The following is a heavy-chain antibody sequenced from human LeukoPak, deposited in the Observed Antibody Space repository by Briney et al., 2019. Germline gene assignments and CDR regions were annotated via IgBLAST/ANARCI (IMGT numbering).Heavy chain of an antibody. D-gene: IGHD4/OR15-4a*01. V-gene: IGHV3-23*01. CDR3: AKGVHQLVYKYGMDV. CDR1: GFVFNAHA. J-gene: IGHJ6*01. CDR2: VGGRGGSS. Sequence: GGSLRLSCAASGFVFNAHAMNWVRQAPGKGLEWVSGVGGRGGSSYYRDSVKGRFTISRDNSKNTLYLQMNSLRVEDTAVYYCAKGVHQLVYKYGMDVWGRGTTVTVSS.